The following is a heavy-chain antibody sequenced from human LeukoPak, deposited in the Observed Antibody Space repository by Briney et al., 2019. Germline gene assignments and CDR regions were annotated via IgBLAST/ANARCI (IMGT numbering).Heavy chain of an antibody. V-gene: IGHV4-34*01. D-gene: IGHD4-23*01. CDR3: ARDPTTVVTTPYYFDF. J-gene: IGHJ4*02. CDR1: GTSFSGYH. Sequence: SETLSLTCAVHGTSFSGYHWNWIRQFPGKGLEWIGEINDKGHTNYNPSLESRVTISVDTSKMQFSLKLSSVTAADTAVYYCARDPTTVVTTPYYFDFWVQGTLVTVSS. CDR2: INDKGHT.